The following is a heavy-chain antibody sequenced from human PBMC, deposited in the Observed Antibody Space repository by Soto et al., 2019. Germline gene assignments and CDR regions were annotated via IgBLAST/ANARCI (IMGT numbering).Heavy chain of an antibody. CDR1: GFTFSSYG. Sequence: GGSLRLSCAASGFTFSSYGMHWVRQAPGKGLEWVAVISYDGSNKYYAESVKGRFTISRDNSKNTLYLQMNSLRAEDTAVYYCAKAYYDFWSGPQVDGMDVWGQGTTVTVSS. V-gene: IGHV3-30*18. D-gene: IGHD3-3*01. J-gene: IGHJ6*02. CDR3: AKAYYDFWSGPQVDGMDV. CDR2: ISYDGSNK.